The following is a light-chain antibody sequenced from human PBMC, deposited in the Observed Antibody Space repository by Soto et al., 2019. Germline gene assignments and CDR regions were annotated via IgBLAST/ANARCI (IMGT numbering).Light chain of an antibody. J-gene: IGLJ1*01. V-gene: IGLV2-14*03. CDR1: ISDVGSYNY. Sequence: QSALTQPASVSGSPGQSITISCTGTISDVGSYNYVSWYQQYPGKAPKLMIYDVSTRPSGVSDRFSGSKSGNTASLTTSGLRAEDEADYYCGSYTTSSNYVFGTGTKVT. CDR3: GSYTTSSNYV. CDR2: DVS.